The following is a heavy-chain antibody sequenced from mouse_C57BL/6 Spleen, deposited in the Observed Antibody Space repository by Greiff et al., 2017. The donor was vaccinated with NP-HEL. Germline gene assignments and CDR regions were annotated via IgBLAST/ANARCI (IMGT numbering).Heavy chain of an antibody. J-gene: IGHJ1*03. V-gene: IGHV5-6*01. CDR1: GFTFSSYG. Sequence: EVQLVESGGDLVKPGGSLKLSCAASGFTFSSYGMSWVRQTPDKRLEWVATISSGGSYTYYPDSVKGRFTISRDNAKNTLYLQMSSLKSEDTAMYYCARNDGNGYFDVWGTGTTVTVSS. CDR3: ARNDGNGYFDV. D-gene: IGHD2-1*01. CDR2: ISSGGSYT.